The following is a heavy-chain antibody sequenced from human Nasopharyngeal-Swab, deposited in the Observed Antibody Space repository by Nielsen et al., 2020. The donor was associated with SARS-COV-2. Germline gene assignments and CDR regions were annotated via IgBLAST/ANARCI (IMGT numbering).Heavy chain of an antibody. Sequence: ASVKVSCKAFGYIFSSYGISWVRQAPGQGLECMGWISAYNGNTDYPQKLQDRVTMTTDASTSTAYMELRSLRSDDTAVYYCARDPSRQITHFDFWGQGTLVTVSS. CDR1: GYIFSSYG. J-gene: IGHJ4*02. CDR2: ISAYNGNT. V-gene: IGHV1-18*01. CDR3: ARDPSRQITHFDF. D-gene: IGHD3-16*01.